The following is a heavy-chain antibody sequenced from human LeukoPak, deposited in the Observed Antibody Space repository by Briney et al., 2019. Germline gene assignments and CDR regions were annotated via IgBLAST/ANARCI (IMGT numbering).Heavy chain of an antibody. CDR2: IIPIFGTA. J-gene: IGHJ4*02. V-gene: IGHV1-69*05. CDR3: ARARDGYTLEYYFDY. CDR1: GYTFTGYY. D-gene: IGHD5-24*01. Sequence: ASVKVSCKASGYTFTGYYMHWVRQAPGQGLEWMGGIIPIFGTANYAQKFQGRVTITTDESTSTAYMELSSLRSEDMAVYYCARARDGYTLEYYFDYWGQGTLVTVSS.